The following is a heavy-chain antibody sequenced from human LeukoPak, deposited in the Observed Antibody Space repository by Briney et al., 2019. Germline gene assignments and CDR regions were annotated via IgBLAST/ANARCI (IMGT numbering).Heavy chain of an antibody. Sequence: ASVKVSCKASGYTFTSYAMHWVRQAPGQRLEWMGWINAGNGNTKYSQKFQGRVTITRDTSASTAYMELSSLRSEDTAVYYCARVSLEFDLPYGDFDDWGQGTLVTVSS. D-gene: IGHD3-3*01. CDR1: GYTFTSYA. CDR3: ARVSLEFDLPYGDFDD. V-gene: IGHV1-3*01. J-gene: IGHJ4*02. CDR2: INAGNGNT.